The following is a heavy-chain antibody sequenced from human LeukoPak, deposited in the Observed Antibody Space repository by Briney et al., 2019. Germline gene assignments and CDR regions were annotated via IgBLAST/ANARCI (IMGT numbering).Heavy chain of an antibody. V-gene: IGHV6-1*01. D-gene: IGHD3-10*01. Sequence: SQTLSLTCAISGDSVSNNIAAWNWIRQSPSRGLEWLGRTYYRSKWYNDYAVSVKSRITINPDTSKNQFSLQLNSVTPEDTAVYYCARVGWAGSSGAFDIWGQGTMVTVSS. J-gene: IGHJ3*02. CDR2: TYYRSKWYN. CDR3: ARVGWAGSSGAFDI. CDR1: GDSVSNNIAA.